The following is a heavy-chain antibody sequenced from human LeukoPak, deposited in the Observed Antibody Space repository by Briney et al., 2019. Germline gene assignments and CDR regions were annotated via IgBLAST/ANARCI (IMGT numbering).Heavy chain of an antibody. CDR1: GGPISSYY. J-gene: IGHJ4*02. Sequence: SETLSLTCTVSGGPISSYYWSWIRQPPGKGLEWIGYIYYTGSTNYNPSLKSRVTISVDTSKKQFSLKLSSVTAADTAVYYCARHPHSVSGWYDYWGQGTLVTVSS. CDR3: ARHPHSVSGWYDY. CDR2: IYYTGST. V-gene: IGHV4-59*08. D-gene: IGHD6-19*01.